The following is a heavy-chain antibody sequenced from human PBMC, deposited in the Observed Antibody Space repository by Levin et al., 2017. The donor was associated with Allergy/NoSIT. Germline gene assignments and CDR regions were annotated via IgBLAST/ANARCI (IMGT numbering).Heavy chain of an antibody. V-gene: IGHV4-31*03. D-gene: IGHD2-2*02. CDR3: ARGYCSSTSCYKARGDAFDI. CDR2: IYYSGST. J-gene: IGHJ3*02. CDR1: GGSISSGGYY. Sequence: PSETLSLTCTVSGGSISSGGYYWSWIRQHPGKGLEWIGYIYYSGSTYYNPSLKSRVTISVDTSKNQFSLKLSSVTAADTAVYYCARGYCSSTSCYKARGDAFDIWGQGTMVTVSS.